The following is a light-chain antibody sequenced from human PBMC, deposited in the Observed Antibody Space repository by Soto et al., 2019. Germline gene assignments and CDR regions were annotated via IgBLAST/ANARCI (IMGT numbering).Light chain of an antibody. CDR2: VAF. CDR1: QSVAGSF. V-gene: IGKV3D-7*01. Sequence: PGERVTLSCRASQSVAGSFLICYQLQPGQAPRLLIFVAFTRETGIPARFSGSESGTEFTLTISSLQPEDFAVYYCHQRQSWTRTFGQGTKVDIK. J-gene: IGKJ1*01. CDR3: HQRQSWTRT.